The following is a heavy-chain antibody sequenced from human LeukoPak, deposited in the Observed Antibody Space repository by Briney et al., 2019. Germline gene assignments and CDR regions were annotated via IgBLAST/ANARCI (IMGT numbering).Heavy chain of an antibody. V-gene: IGHV1-2*02. CDR1: GYTFTGYY. Sequence: ASVKVSCKASGYTFTGYYMHWVRQAPGQGLEWMGWINPNSGGTNYAQKFQGRVTMTRDTSISTAYMELSRLRSDDTAVYCCARAYYDFWSGYFLYGMDVWGQGTTVTVSS. J-gene: IGHJ6*02. CDR2: INPNSGGT. CDR3: ARAYYDFWSGYFLYGMDV. D-gene: IGHD3-3*01.